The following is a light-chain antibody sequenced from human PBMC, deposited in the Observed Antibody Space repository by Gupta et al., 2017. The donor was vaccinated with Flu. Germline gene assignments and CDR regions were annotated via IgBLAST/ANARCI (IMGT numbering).Light chain of an antibody. Sequence: KVTISCSGTSSNIGNNYVFWYHQLPATDPNRLIFYEGRRPSGIPARFFASKSGTSATLRTTGLQTGEEADDYCGSSDTSSSALVFGGGTKLTVL. V-gene: IGLV1-51*02. CDR2: YEG. CDR1: SSNIGNNY. CDR3: GSSDTSSSALV. J-gene: IGLJ3*02.